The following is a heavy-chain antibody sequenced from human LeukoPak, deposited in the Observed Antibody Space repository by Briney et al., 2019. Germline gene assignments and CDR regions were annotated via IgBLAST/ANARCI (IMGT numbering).Heavy chain of an antibody. J-gene: IGHJ4*02. Sequence: ASVKVSCKASGDTFTSYGISWVRQAPGQEVEWMGWISAYNGNTNYAQKLQGRVTMTTDTSPSTAYMELRSLRSDDTAVYYCARDGGQWLWTSFDYWGEGTLVTVSS. D-gene: IGHD6-19*01. CDR3: ARDGGQWLWTSFDY. V-gene: IGHV1-18*01. CDR1: GDTFTSYG. CDR2: ISAYNGNT.